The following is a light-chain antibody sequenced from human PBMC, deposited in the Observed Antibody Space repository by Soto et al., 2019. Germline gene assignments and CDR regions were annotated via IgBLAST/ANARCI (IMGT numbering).Light chain of an antibody. CDR1: SSNIGAGYD. V-gene: IGLV1-40*01. CDR3: QSYDSSLSGSV. J-gene: IGLJ3*02. CDR2: VIS. Sequence: QSVLTQPPSVSGAPGQRVTISCTGSSSNIGAGYDVHWYQKFPGTAPKLLIYVISNRPSGVPDRFSGSKSGTSASLAITGLQAEDEADYYCQSYDSSLSGSVFGGGTKVPVL.